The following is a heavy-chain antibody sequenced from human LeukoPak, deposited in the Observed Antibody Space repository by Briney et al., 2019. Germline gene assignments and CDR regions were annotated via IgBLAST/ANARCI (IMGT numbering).Heavy chain of an antibody. CDR3: VKRSTSGWFYFDY. Sequence: GGSLRLSCAASGFTFSRYAMTWVRQPPGKGLEWVSSIGPSNGTTYYAESVKGRFTIPRDNSENTLYLQLNSLRADDTTIYYCVKRSTSGWFYFDYWGQGTLDTVSS. J-gene: IGHJ4*02. CDR1: GFTFSRYA. CDR2: IGPSNGTT. D-gene: IGHD6-19*01. V-gene: IGHV3-23*01.